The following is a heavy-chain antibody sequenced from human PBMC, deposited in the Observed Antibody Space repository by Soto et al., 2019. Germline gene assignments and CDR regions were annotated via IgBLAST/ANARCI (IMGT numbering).Heavy chain of an antibody. J-gene: IGHJ4*02. CDR3: ARSLYILGAHTDY. V-gene: IGHV1-2*02. CDR2: INPNSGGT. CDR1: GYTFTGYY. D-gene: IGHD1-26*01. Sequence: QVQLVQSGAEVKKPGASVKVSCKASGYTFTGYYMHWVRQAPGQGLEWMGWINPNSGGTNYAQKFQGRVTMTRDTSISTGYMELSRLRSDDTAVDYCARSLYILGAHTDYWGQGTLVTLSS.